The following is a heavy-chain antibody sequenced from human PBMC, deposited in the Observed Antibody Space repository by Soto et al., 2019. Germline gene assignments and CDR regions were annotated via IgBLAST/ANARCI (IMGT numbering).Heavy chain of an antibody. CDR2: IKQDGSEK. Sequence: GGSLRLSCAASGFTFSSYWMSWVRQAPGKGLEWVANIKQDGSEKYYVDSVKGRFTISRDNAKNSLYLQMNSLRAEDTAVYYCARSGRGYYDSSGYYPYYYGMDVWGQGTTVTVSS. CDR3: ARSGRGYYDSSGYYPYYYGMDV. J-gene: IGHJ6*02. D-gene: IGHD3-22*01. V-gene: IGHV3-7*03. CDR1: GFTFSSYW.